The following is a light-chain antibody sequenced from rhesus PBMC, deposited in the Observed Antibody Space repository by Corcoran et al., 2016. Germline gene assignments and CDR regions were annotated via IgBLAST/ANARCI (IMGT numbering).Light chain of an antibody. CDR2: EAS. CDR1: QGITND. V-gene: IGKV1-25*01. J-gene: IGKJ2*01. Sequence: DIQMTQSPSYLSASVGDRVSINCRASQGITNDLAWYQQKPGKTPQLLIYEASSLQSGIPSRVSGRASGTVFTLTISSLQSEDFATYYCQHYYSTPYSFGQETKVEIK. CDR3: QHYYSTPYS.